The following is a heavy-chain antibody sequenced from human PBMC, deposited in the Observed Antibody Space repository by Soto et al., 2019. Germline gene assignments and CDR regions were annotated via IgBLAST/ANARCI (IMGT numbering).Heavy chain of an antibody. CDR1: GFTFSNSW. CDR2: IKEDGSEK. Sequence: EVQLVESGGGLVQPGESVRLSCAASGFTFSNSWMSWVRQAPGKGLEWVANIKEDGSEKDYVDPVKGRFTITRDNAKNSLYLQMNNLRAEDTAVYFCTRKRFGMDVWGQGTTVTVSS. CDR3: TRKRFGMDV. J-gene: IGHJ6*02. V-gene: IGHV3-7*03.